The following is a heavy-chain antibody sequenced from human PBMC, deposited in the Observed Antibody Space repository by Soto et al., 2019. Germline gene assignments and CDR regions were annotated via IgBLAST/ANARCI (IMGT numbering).Heavy chain of an antibody. V-gene: IGHV4-34*01. J-gene: IGHJ5*02. CDR1: GGSFSGYY. CDR2: INHSGST. CDR3: ARGHCSSTSCQNWFDP. D-gene: IGHD2-2*01. Sequence: SETLSLTCAVYGGSFSGYYWSWIRQPPGKGLEWIGEINHSGSTNYNPSLKRRVTISLDTSKNQFSLKLSTVTAADTAVYYCARGHCSSTSCQNWFDPWGQGTLVTVSS.